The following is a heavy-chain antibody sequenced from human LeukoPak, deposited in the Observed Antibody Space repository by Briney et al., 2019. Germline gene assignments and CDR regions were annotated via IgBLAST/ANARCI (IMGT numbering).Heavy chain of an antibody. CDR2: IKSKTDGGTT. CDR3: TTESYGGLDWFDP. Sequence: PGGSLRLSCAASGFIFSNYGMNWVRQAPGKGLEWVGRIKSKTDGGTTDYAAPVKGRFTISRDDSKNTLYLQMNSLKTEDTAVYYCTTESYGGLDWFDPWGQGTLVTVSS. D-gene: IGHD1-26*01. V-gene: IGHV3-15*07. CDR1: GFIFSNYG. J-gene: IGHJ5*02.